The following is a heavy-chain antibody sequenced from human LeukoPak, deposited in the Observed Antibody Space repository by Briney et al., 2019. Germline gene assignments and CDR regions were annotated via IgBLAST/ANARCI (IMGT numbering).Heavy chain of an antibody. V-gene: IGHV4-59*01. CDR2: IYYSGST. CDR3: ARGGLILWFGELWLDAFDI. CDR1: GGSISSYY. D-gene: IGHD3-10*01. Sequence: SGTLSLTCTVSGGSISSYYWSWIRQPPGKGLEWIWYIYYSGSTNYNPSLKSRVTISVDTSKNQFSLKLSSVTAADTAVYYCARGGLILWFGELWLDAFDIWGQGTMVTVSS. J-gene: IGHJ3*02.